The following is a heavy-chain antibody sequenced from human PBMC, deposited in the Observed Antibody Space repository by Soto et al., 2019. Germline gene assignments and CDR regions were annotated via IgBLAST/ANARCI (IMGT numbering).Heavy chain of an antibody. D-gene: IGHD3-22*01. J-gene: IGHJ3*02. CDR1: GYTFTSYG. CDR3: ARSRVRWSYYDSSGYYSPQGPHDAFDI. CDR2: ISAYNGNT. Sequence: ASVKVSCKASGYTFTSYGISWVRHAPGQGLEWMGWISAYNGNTNYAQKLQGRVTMTTDTSTSTAYMELRSLRSDDTAVYYCARSRVRWSYYDSSGYYSPQGPHDAFDIWGQGTMVTVSS. V-gene: IGHV1-18*01.